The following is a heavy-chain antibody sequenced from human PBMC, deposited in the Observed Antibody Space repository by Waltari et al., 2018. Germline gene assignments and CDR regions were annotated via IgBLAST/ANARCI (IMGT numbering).Heavy chain of an antibody. Sequence: QVQLVQSGAEVKKPGSSVKVACKASGGTFSSYAISGVRQAPGQGLEWMGRIIPIFGTANYSQKFQGRVTITPDKSTSPASMALSSLRSEDTAVYYCASDPSTVTHYYYYYGMDVWGQGTTVTVSS. CDR1: GGTFSSYA. CDR3: ASDPSTVTHYYYYYGMDV. CDR2: IIPIFGTA. D-gene: IGHD4-17*01. J-gene: IGHJ6*02. V-gene: IGHV1-69*08.